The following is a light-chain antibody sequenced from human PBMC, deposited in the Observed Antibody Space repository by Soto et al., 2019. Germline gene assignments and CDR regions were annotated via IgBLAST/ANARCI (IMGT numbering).Light chain of an antibody. J-gene: IGKJ4*01. CDR2: EAS. Sequence: DIQMTQSPSTLSASVGDRVTITCRASQTIGSWLAWYQQKPGTAPKFLIFEASTLESGVPSRFSGSGSGTEFTITIDSLQPDDVATYYCQQYDDYPLTFGGGTKVEIK. V-gene: IGKV1-5*01. CDR3: QQYDDYPLT. CDR1: QTIGSW.